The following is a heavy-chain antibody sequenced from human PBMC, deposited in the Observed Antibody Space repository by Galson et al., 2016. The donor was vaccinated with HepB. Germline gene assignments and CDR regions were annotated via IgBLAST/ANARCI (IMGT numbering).Heavy chain of an antibody. CDR3: ARALSGWDGFDY. CDR1: EFTASSYC. D-gene: IGHD6-19*01. V-gene: IGHV3-53*01. CDR2: IYSGGST. J-gene: IGHJ4*02. Sequence: SLRLSCAASEFTASSYCLNWIRQAPGKGLEWVSAIYSGGSTHYADSVKGRFTISRDNSKNTVYLEMKSLRAEDTAVYYCARALSGWDGFDYWGQGTLVTVSS.